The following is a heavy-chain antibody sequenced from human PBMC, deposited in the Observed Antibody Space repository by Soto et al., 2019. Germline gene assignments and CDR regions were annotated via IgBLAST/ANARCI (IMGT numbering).Heavy chain of an antibody. CDR1: GGTFSSYA. D-gene: IGHD6-13*01. V-gene: IGHV1-69*13. CDR3: AREHPGSSCLDY. J-gene: IGHJ4*02. Sequence: SVKVSCKASGGTFSSYAISWVRQAPGQGLEWMGGIIPIFGTANYAQKFQGRVTITADESTSTAYMELSSLRSEDTAVYYCAREHPGSSCLDYWGQGTLVTVSS. CDR2: IIPIFGTA.